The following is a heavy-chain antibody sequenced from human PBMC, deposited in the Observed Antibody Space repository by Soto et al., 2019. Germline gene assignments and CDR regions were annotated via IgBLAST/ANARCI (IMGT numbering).Heavy chain of an antibody. Sequence: QVQLQESGPGLVKPSETLSLTCTVSGGSIRSHYWSWIRQAPGKGLEWVGFLYYGGSTNYNPSLTTRATISVDTSKNQLSLRLTSVTAADTAVYYCARQGSSSWYFWFDPWGQGTLVTVSS. CDR2: LYYGGST. V-gene: IGHV4-59*08. CDR3: ARQGSSSWYFWFDP. D-gene: IGHD6-13*01. J-gene: IGHJ5*02. CDR1: GGSIRSHY.